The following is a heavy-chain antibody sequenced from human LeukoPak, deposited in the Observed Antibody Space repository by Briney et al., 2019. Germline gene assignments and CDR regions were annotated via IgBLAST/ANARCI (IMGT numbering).Heavy chain of an antibody. CDR1: GYSISSGYY. D-gene: IGHD3-3*01. J-gene: IGHJ4*02. Sequence: SETLSLTCTVSGYSISSGYYWGWIRQPPGKGLEWIGSIYHSGSTYYNPSLKSRVTISVDTSKNQFSLKLSSVTAADTAVYYCAREPFYDFWSGYSFDYWGQGTLVTVSS. CDR2: IYHSGST. CDR3: AREPFYDFWSGYSFDY. V-gene: IGHV4-38-2*02.